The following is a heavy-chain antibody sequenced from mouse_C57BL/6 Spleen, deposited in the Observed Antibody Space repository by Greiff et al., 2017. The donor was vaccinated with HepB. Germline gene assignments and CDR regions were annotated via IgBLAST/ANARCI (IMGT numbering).Heavy chain of an antibody. Sequence: VQLQQPGAELVKPGASVKMSCKASGYTFTSYWITWVKQRPGQGLEWIGDIYPGSGSTNYNEKFKSKATLTVDTSSSTAYMQLSSLTSEDSAVYYCARSRGITTVVDYFDYWGQGTTLTVSS. V-gene: IGHV1-55*01. CDR1: GYTFTSYW. CDR2: IYPGSGST. CDR3: ARSRGITTVVDYFDY. D-gene: IGHD1-1*01. J-gene: IGHJ2*01.